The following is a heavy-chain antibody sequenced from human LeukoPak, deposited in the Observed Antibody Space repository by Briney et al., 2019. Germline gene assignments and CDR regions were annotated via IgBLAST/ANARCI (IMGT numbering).Heavy chain of an antibody. J-gene: IGHJ6*02. Sequence: PGRSLRLSCAASGFTFSIYGMHWVRQAPGKGLEWVAVISYDGSNKYYADSVKGRFTISRDNSKNTLYLQMNSLRAEDTAVYYCAKVTAARSYYYYGMDVWGQGTTVTVSS. V-gene: IGHV3-30*18. CDR2: ISYDGSNK. D-gene: IGHD6-6*01. CDR3: AKVTAARSYYYYGMDV. CDR1: GFTFSIYG.